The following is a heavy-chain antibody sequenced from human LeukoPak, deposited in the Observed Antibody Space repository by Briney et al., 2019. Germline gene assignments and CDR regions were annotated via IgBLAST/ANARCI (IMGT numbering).Heavy chain of an antibody. D-gene: IGHD1-7*01. V-gene: IGHV1-18*01. J-gene: IGHJ5*02. CDR3: ARVELELRNNWFDP. CDR1: GYTFTSYG. Sequence: SVKVSCKASGYTFTSYGISWVRQAPEQGLKGMGWISAYNGNTNYARKLQGRVTMTTDTSTSTAYMELRSLRSDDTAVYYCARVELELRNNWFDPWGQGTLVTVSS. CDR2: ISAYNGNT.